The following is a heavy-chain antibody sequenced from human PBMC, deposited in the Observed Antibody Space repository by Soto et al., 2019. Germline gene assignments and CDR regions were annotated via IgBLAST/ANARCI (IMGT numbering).Heavy chain of an antibody. CDR1: GFTFSSYG. CDR3: ARDSSSYYYYGMDV. D-gene: IGHD6-13*01. CDR2: IWYDGSNK. J-gene: IGHJ6*02. Sequence: QVQLVESGGGVVQPGRSLRLSCAASGFTFSSYGMHWVRQAPGKGLEWVAVIWYDGSNKYYADSVKGRFTISRDNSKNTLYLQMNSLGVEDTAAYYCARDSSSYYYYGMDVWGQGTTVTVSS. V-gene: IGHV3-33*01.